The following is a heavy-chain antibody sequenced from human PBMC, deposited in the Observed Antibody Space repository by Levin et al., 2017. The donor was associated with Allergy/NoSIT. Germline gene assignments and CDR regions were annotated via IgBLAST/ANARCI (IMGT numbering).Heavy chain of an antibody. CDR3: ARGPGSGGTSLGAFDI. Sequence: GESLKISCQGSGYSFTSYWIGWVRQMPGKGLEWMGIIYPGDSDTRYSPSFQGQVTISADKSISTAYLQWSSLKASDTAMYYCARGPGSGGTSLGAFDIWGQGTMVTVSS. CDR1: GYSFTSYW. CDR2: IYPGDSDT. D-gene: IGHD2-15*01. V-gene: IGHV5-51*01. J-gene: IGHJ3*02.